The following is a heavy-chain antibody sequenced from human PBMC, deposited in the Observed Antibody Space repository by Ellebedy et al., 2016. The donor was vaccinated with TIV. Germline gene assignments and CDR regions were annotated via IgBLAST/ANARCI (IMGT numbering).Heavy chain of an antibody. Sequence: GESLKISCKASGFTFDTYAMSWVRQAPGKGLEWVSGISGSGSGTDYADSGKGRFTISRDNSKNTLYLQMNSLSAEDTAVYYCAKRLDIAAAHDAFDMWGQGTMVTVSS. J-gene: IGHJ3*02. CDR2: ISGSGSGT. CDR1: GFTFDTYA. CDR3: AKRLDIAAAHDAFDM. V-gene: IGHV3-23*01. D-gene: IGHD6-13*01.